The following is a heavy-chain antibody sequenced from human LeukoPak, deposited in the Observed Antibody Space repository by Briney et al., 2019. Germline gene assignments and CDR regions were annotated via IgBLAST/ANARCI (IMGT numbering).Heavy chain of an antibody. Sequence: SETLSLTCTVSGYSISSDYYWGWIRQPPGKGLEWIASVSHSGSTYYNPSLNSRVTISVDTSKNQFSLKLSSVTAADTAVYYCARAFIAVADYFDYWGQGTLVTVSS. J-gene: IGHJ4*02. CDR2: VSHSGST. D-gene: IGHD6-19*01. CDR3: ARAFIAVADYFDY. V-gene: IGHV4-38-2*02. CDR1: GYSISSDYY.